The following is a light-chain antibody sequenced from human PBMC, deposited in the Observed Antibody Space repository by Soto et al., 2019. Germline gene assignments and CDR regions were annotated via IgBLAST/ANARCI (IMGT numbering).Light chain of an antibody. V-gene: IGKV1-27*01. J-gene: IGKJ4*01. CDR1: QGIGNY. CDR3: QKYNSAPLLT. CDR2: AAS. Sequence: DIQMTQSPSSLSASVGDRVTITCRASQGIGNYLAWYQQKPGKVPKLLIYAASTLQSGVPSRFSGSGSGTDFTLTISSLQPEDVATYYCQKYNSAPLLTFGGGTKVEIK.